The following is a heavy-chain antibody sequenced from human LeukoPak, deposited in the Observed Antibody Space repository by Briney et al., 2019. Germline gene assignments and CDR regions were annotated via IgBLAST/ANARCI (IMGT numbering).Heavy chain of an antibody. J-gene: IGHJ5*02. CDR3: ALRRGISVSGKVGFDP. Sequence: SGPTLVKPTQTLTLTCTFSELSLTTGGVAVGWIRQPPGKALEWLALIYWNDDKRYSPSLKSRLTITKDTSKNQVVLTMTNMDPVDTATYYCALRRGISVSGKVGFDPWGQGTLVTVSS. CDR1: ELSLTTGGVA. V-gene: IGHV2-5*01. D-gene: IGHD6-13*01. CDR2: IYWNDDK.